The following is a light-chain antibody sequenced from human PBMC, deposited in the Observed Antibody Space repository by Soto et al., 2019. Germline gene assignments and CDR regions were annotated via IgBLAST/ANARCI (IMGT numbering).Light chain of an antibody. Sequence: DIQMTQSPSTLSATVGDRVTITCRASQGISGWLAWYQQKPGTAPKLLIYHASTLESGVPSRFSGSGSGTEFTLTISSLQPDDFATYYCQQYNSYSFGQGTKVDIK. V-gene: IGKV1-5*01. CDR1: QGISGW. CDR3: QQYNSYS. CDR2: HAS. J-gene: IGKJ1*01.